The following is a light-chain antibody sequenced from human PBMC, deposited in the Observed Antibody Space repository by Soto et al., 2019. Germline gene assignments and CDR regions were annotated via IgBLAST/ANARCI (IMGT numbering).Light chain of an antibody. V-gene: IGLV2-11*01. CDR2: DVS. CDR3: CSYAGSYTFV. J-gene: IGLJ1*01. CDR1: SSDVGGNKY. Sequence: QSALTQPASVSGSPGQSITISCTGTSSDVGGNKYVSWYQQYPGKVPKLLIYDVSKRPSGVPDRFSGSKSDNTASLTISGLQAEDEADYYCCSYAGSYTFVFGIGTKLTVL.